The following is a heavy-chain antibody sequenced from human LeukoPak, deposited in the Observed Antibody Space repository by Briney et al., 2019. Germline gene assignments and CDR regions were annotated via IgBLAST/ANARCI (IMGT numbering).Heavy chain of an antibody. Sequence: GASVKVSCKASGYTFTSYDINWVRQATGQGLEWMGWMNPNSGNTGYVQKFQGRVTITRNTSISTAYMELSSLRSEDTAVYYRARVGVIGSPYYYYMDVWGKGTTVTVSS. CDR3: ARVGVIGSPYYYYMDV. D-gene: IGHD3-22*01. CDR1: GYTFTSYD. V-gene: IGHV1-8*03. CDR2: MNPNSGNT. J-gene: IGHJ6*03.